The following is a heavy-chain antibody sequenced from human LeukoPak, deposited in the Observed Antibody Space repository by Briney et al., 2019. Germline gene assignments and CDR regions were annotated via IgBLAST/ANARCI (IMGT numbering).Heavy chain of an antibody. Sequence: SGYYWAWIRQPPGKGLEWVSYISGGSSYTNYADSVKGRFTISRDNAKNSLYLQMNSLRAEDTAVYYCARVPDYYDSSGYYAALDYWGQGTLVTVSS. J-gene: IGHJ4*02. CDR1: SGYY. CDR3: ARVPDYYDSSGYYAALDY. CDR2: ISGGSSYT. V-gene: IGHV3-11*05. D-gene: IGHD3-22*01.